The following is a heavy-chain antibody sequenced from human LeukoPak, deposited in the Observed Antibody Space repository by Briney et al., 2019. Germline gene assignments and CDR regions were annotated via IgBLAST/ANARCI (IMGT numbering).Heavy chain of an antibody. J-gene: IGHJ3*02. V-gene: IGHV3-53*01. D-gene: IGHD4-23*01. Sequence: GGSLRLSCAASGFTVSSNYMSWVRQAPGKGLEWVSVIYSGGSTYYADSVKGRFTISRDNSKNTLYLQMNSLRAEDTAVYYCARGPTVLNDAFDIWGQGTMVTVSS. CDR3: ARGPTVLNDAFDI. CDR1: GFTVSSNY. CDR2: IYSGGST.